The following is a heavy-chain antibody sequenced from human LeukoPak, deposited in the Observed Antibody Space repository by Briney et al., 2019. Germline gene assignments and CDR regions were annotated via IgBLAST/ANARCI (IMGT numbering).Heavy chain of an antibody. CDR3: ARLIVAGNFDY. D-gene: IGHD5-12*01. CDR2: IKEDGSAQ. Sequence: PGRSLRLSCAASGFAFSRFWMTWVRQAPGKGLEWVGNIKEDGSAQYYLDSVKGRFTISRDNAKRSLYLQMNSLRDDDTAVYYCARLIVAGNFDYRGQGSLVTVSS. V-gene: IGHV3-7*05. CDR1: GFAFSRFW. J-gene: IGHJ4*02.